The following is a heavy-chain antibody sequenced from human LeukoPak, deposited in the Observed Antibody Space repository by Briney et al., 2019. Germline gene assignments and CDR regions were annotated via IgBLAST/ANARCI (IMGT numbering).Heavy chain of an antibody. CDR2: IKSKTDGGTT. D-gene: IGHD3-3*01. J-gene: IGHJ3*02. Sequence: GGSLRLSCAASGFTFSNAWMSWVRQAPGKGLEWVGRIKSKTDGGTTDYAAPVKGRFTISRDDSKNTLYLQMNSLKTEDTAVYYCARGGKGGDDFWSGLGAFDIWGQGTMVTVSS. CDR1: GFTFSNAW. CDR3: ARGGKGGDDFWSGLGAFDI. V-gene: IGHV3-15*01.